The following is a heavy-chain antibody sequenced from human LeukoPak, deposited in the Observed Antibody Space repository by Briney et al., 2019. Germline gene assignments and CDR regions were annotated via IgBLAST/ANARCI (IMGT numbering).Heavy chain of an antibody. CDR2: ISGDGGST. Sequence: GGSLRRSCAASGFTFDDYAMHWVRQAPGKGLEWVSLISGDGGSTYYADSVKGRFTISRDNSKNSLYLQMNSLRTEDTALYYCAKDMAVVAATIIYYYYGMDVWGQGTTVTVSS. D-gene: IGHD2-15*01. J-gene: IGHJ6*02. CDR1: GFTFDDYA. CDR3: AKDMAVVAATIIYYYYGMDV. V-gene: IGHV3-43*02.